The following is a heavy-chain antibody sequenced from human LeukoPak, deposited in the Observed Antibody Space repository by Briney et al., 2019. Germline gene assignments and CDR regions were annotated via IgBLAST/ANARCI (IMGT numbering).Heavy chain of an antibody. V-gene: IGHV3-30*01. CDR1: GFTFSSYA. CDR3: AREHTMSGGFDI. D-gene: IGHD3-10*02. CDR2: ISYDGSNK. Sequence: PGRSLRLSCAASGFTFSSYAMHWVRQAPGEGLEWVAVISYDGSNKYYADSLKGRFTITRDNSKNTLYMKMNSLRAEDTAVYYCAREHTMSGGFDIWGQGTMVTVSS. J-gene: IGHJ3*02.